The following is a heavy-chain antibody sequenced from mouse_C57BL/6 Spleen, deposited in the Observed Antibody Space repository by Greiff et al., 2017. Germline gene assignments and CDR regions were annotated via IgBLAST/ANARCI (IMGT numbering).Heavy chain of an antibody. D-gene: IGHD1-1*01. Sequence: QVQLQQSGAELARPGASVKLSCKASGYTFTSYGISWVKQRTGQGLEWIGEIYPRSGNTYYNEKFKGKATLTADKSSSTAYMELRSLTSDDSAVYFCARSDYGSSYVGFDYWGQGTTRTVSS. CDR2: IYPRSGNT. V-gene: IGHV1-81*01. CDR1: GYTFTSYG. J-gene: IGHJ2*01. CDR3: ARSDYGSSYVGFDY.